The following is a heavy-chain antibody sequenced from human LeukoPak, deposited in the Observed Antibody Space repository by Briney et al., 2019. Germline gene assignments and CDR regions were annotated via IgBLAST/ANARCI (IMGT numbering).Heavy chain of an antibody. CDR3: AKGRYGDYNYYYYYYMDV. CDR2: ISGSGGST. Sequence: GGSLRLSCAASGFTFSSYAMSSVRQAPGKGLEWVSAISGSGGSTYYADSVKGRFTISRDNSKNTLYLQMNSLRAEDTAVYYCAKGRYGDYNYYYYYYMDVWGKGTTVTVSS. V-gene: IGHV3-23*01. D-gene: IGHD4-17*01. CDR1: GFTFSSYA. J-gene: IGHJ6*03.